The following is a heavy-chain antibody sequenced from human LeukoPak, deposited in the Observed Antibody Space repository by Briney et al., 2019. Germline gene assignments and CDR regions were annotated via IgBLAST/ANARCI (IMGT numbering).Heavy chain of an antibody. CDR1: GYTLTELS. CDR2: FDPEDGET. Sequence: GASVKVSCKVSGYTLTELSMHWVRQAPGKGLEWMGGFDPEDGETIYAQKFQGRVTMTEDTSTDTAYKELSSLRSEDTAVYYCATDRSYCGGDCPPEYWGQGTLVTVSS. D-gene: IGHD2-21*02. V-gene: IGHV1-24*01. CDR3: ATDRSYCGGDCPPEY. J-gene: IGHJ4*02.